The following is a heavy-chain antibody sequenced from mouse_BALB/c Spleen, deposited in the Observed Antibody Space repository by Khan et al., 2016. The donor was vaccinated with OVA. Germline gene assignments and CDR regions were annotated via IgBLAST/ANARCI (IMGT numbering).Heavy chain of an antibody. CDR1: GYAFSSYW. V-gene: IGHV1-80*01. CDR2: IYPGNGDT. J-gene: IGHJ3*01. Sequence: QVQLQQSGAELVRPGSSVKISCKASGYAFSSYWMNWVKQRPGQGLEWIGQIYPGNGDTNYNGKFKGKATLTADKSSSTAYMQLSSLTSEDSAVYFCAGYYGSSFAYWGQGTLVTVSA. D-gene: IGHD1-1*01. CDR3: AGYYGSSFAY.